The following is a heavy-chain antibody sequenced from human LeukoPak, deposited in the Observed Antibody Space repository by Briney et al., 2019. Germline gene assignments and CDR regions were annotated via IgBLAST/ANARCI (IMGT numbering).Heavy chain of an antibody. V-gene: IGHV3-74*01. CDR1: GFTFSIYW. J-gene: IGHJ3*02. CDR2: ISSDGRPT. D-gene: IGHD3-10*01. CDR3: ARDSRYYYDSRNYDNVAFDM. Sequence: GGSLRLSCAASGFTFSIYWMHWVRQRPGKGLVWVSRISSDGRPTSYADSVKGRLTISRDNAKNTLYLQMNRLRVEATAVYSCARDSRYYYDSRNYDNVAFDMWGQGTMVTVSS.